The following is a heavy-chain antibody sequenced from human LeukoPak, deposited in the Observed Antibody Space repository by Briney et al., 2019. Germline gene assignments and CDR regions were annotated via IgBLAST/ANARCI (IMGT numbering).Heavy chain of an antibody. D-gene: IGHD4-17*01. CDR1: GFTFSSYS. CDR3: ARTVSGYGDYEGAFDI. Sequence: GGSLRLSCAAPGFTFSSYSMNWVRQAPGKGLEWVSSISSSSSYIYYADSVKGRFTISRDNAKNSLYLQMNSLRAEDTAVYYCARTVSGYGDYEGAFDIWGQGTMVTVSS. CDR2: ISSSSSYI. V-gene: IGHV3-21*01. J-gene: IGHJ3*02.